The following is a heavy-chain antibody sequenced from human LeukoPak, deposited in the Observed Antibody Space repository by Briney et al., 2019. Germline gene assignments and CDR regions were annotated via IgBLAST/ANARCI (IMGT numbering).Heavy chain of an antibody. J-gene: IGHJ4*02. CDR3: ARERPSAGHFDS. Sequence: ASVKVSCKASGYTFTSYYMHWVRQAPGQGLEWMGIIYPSASTSDYAQKFQGRVTMTSDTSTTTFYMDLSSLRSEDTALYFCARERPSAGHFDSWGQGTLVTVSS. CDR1: GYTFTSYY. V-gene: IGHV1-46*01. D-gene: IGHD6-6*01. CDR2: IYPSASTS.